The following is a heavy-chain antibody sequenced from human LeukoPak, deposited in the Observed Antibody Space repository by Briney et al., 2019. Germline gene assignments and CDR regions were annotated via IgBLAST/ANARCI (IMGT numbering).Heavy chain of an antibody. CDR2: IYYSGST. CDR1: GGSISSSSYY. V-gene: IGHV4-39*07. D-gene: IGHD3-22*01. CDR3: ARGLVVHYYDSSGLDY. Sequence: SETLSLTCTVSGGSISSSSYYWGWIRQPPGQGLKWIGSIYYSGSTYYNPSLKSRVTILVDTSKNQFSLKLSSVTAADTAVYYCARGLVVHYYDSSGLDYWGQGTLVTVSS. J-gene: IGHJ4*02.